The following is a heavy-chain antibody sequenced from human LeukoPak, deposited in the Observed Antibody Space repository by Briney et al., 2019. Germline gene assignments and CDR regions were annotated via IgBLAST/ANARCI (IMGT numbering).Heavy chain of an antibody. CDR1: GFTFSSYE. CDR2: ISSSGSII. Sequence: GGSLRLSCAASGFTFSSYEMNWVRQAPGKGLEWVSFISSSGSIIYYADSVKGRFTISRDSAKNSLYLQMNSLRAEDTAVYYCARGAYYYDSSGYYGAFDIWGQGTMVTVSS. V-gene: IGHV3-48*03. J-gene: IGHJ3*02. D-gene: IGHD3-22*01. CDR3: ARGAYYYDSSGYYGAFDI.